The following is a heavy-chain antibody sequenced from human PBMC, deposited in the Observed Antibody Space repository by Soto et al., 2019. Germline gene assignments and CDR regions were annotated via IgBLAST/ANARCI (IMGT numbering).Heavy chain of an antibody. Sequence: TLSLTCTVSGGSISSGGYYWSWIRQHPGKGLEWIGYIYYSGSTYYNPSLKSRVTISVDTSKNQFSLKLSSVTAADTAVYYCARDGVDSSGYYPIYFDYWGQGTLVTVS. CDR1: GGSISSGGYY. CDR3: ARDGVDSSGYYPIYFDY. CDR2: IYYSGST. J-gene: IGHJ4*02. D-gene: IGHD3-22*01. V-gene: IGHV4-31*03.